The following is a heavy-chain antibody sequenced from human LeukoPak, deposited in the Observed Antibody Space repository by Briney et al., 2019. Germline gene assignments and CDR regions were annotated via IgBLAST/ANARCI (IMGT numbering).Heavy chain of an antibody. J-gene: IGHJ4*02. Sequence: SETLSLTCGVSGGSVTSTNWWTWVRQPPGKGLEWIGEVHLDGRTNYNPSLKSRLPMSVDLSENHISLKLTSVTAADTAVYYCAREGGFYRPLDYSGQGTLVTVSS. V-gene: IGHV4-4*02. CDR1: GGSVTSTNW. D-gene: IGHD3-3*01. CDR2: VHLDGRT. CDR3: AREGGFYRPLDY.